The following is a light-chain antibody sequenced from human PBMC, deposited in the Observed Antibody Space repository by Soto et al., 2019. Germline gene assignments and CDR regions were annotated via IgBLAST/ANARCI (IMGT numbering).Light chain of an antibody. CDR1: QSVSSY. V-gene: IGKV3-15*01. CDR3: QQYNNWPYP. CDR2: GAS. Sequence: EIVMTQSPATLSVSPGERATLSCRASQSVSSYLACYQQKPGQAPRLLIYGASTRAPGIPARFSGSGSGTEFTLTISSLQSEDFAVYYCQQYNNWPYPFGQGTKLEIK. J-gene: IGKJ2*01.